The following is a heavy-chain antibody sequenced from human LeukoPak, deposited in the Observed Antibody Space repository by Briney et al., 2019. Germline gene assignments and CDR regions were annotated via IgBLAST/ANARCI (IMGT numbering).Heavy chain of an antibody. CDR3: AREGGYYDSGSQYTDLSNFDY. V-gene: IGHV4-34*01. CDR1: GGTFSGYY. CDR2: SNDSGGT. D-gene: IGHD3-10*01. J-gene: IGHJ4*01. Sequence: SETLSLTCAVYGGTFSGYYWSWIRQPPGKRLEWVGESNDSGGTNYNPSLKSRVTISADKSKNQVSLKLTSVTAADTAVYYCAREGGYYDSGSQYTDLSNFDYWGQGALVTI.